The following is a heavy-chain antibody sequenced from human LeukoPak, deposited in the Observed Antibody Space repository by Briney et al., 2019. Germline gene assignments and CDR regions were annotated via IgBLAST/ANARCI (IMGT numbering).Heavy chain of an antibody. J-gene: IGHJ5*02. CDR3: ARHSRTVGSVGIDP. CDR2: IYYTGST. Sequence: PSETLSLTCTVSGGSISSSGYYWGWMRQPPGKGLEWIGNIYYTGSTYDNPSLKSRVTISVDTSKNQFSLKLSSVTAAVTAVYYCARHSRTVGSVGIDPWGQGTLVTVSS. V-gene: IGHV4-39*01. D-gene: IGHD4-23*01. CDR1: GGSISSSGYY.